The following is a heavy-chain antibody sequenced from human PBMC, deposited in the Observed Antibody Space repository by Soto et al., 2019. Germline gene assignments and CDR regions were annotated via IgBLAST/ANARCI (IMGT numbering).Heavy chain of an antibody. Sequence: EVQLVESGGGLIQPGGSLRLSCAASGFTVSSNYMSWVRQAPGKGLEWVSVIYSGGSTYYADSVKGRFTISRDNSKNTLYLQMNSLRAEDTSVYYCASLSNYYYGMDVWGQGTTVTVSS. D-gene: IGHD3-16*02. CDR1: GFTVSSNY. V-gene: IGHV3-53*01. CDR2: IYSGGST. CDR3: ASLSNYYYGMDV. J-gene: IGHJ6*02.